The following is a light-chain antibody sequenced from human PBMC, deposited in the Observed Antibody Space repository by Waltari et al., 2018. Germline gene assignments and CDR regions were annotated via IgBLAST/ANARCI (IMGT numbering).Light chain of an antibody. V-gene: IGKV1-39*01. CDR1: DSITY. J-gene: IGKJ1*01. Sequence: DIHMTQSPSSLSASVGDRVTITCRASDSITYVNWYQQKPGRAPRHLIYAASNLQTGVPSRFSCIGSGTHFPLTISSLQPDDLATYFCQQSSSVPRTFGQGTKIEMK. CDR2: AAS. CDR3: QQSSSVPRT.